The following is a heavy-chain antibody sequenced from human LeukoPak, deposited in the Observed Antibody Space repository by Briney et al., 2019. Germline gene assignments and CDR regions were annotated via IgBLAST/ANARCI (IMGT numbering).Heavy chain of an antibody. CDR1: GGTFSSYA. D-gene: IGHD3-22*01. J-gene: IGHJ3*02. V-gene: IGHV1-69*13. Sequence: VASVKVSCKASGGTFSSYAISWVRQAPGQGLEWMGGIIPIFGTANYAQKFQGRVTITADESTSTAYMELSSLRSEDTALYYCARGTYYYDSSGFNDAFDIWGQGTMVTVSS. CDR2: IIPIFGTA. CDR3: ARGTYYYDSSGFNDAFDI.